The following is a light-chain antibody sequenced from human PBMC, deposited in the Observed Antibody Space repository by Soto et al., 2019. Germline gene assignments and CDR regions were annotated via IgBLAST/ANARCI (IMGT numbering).Light chain of an antibody. CDR1: QGISSY. V-gene: IGKV1-9*01. Sequence: IQLTQSPSSLSASVGDRVTITCRASQGISSYLAWCQQKPGKAPKLLIYAASTLQSGVPSRFSGSGSGTDFTLTISSLQPEDFATYYCQQLNSYPPVTFGGGTKVEIK. CDR3: QQLNSYPPVT. J-gene: IGKJ4*01. CDR2: AAS.